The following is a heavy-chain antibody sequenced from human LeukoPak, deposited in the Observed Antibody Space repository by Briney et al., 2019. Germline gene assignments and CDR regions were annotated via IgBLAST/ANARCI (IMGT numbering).Heavy chain of an antibody. Sequence: GGSLRLSCAASGLTFSSYGMHWVRQAPGKGLEWVAVISYDGSNKYYADSVKGRFTISRDNSKNTLYLQMNSLRAEDTAVYYCAKGPARDMVRGVFFDYWGQGTLVTVSS. CDR3: AKGPARDMVRGVFFDY. CDR2: ISYDGSNK. D-gene: IGHD3-10*01. CDR1: GLTFSSYG. V-gene: IGHV3-30*18. J-gene: IGHJ4*02.